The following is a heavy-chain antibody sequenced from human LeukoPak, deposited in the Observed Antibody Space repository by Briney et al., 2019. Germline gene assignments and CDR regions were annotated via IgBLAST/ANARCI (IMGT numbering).Heavy chain of an antibody. CDR3: ARGPLWFGELR. Sequence: ASVKVSCKASGYTFTSYDINWVRQATGQGLEWRGWMNPNSGNTGYAQKFQGRVTMTRTTSISQAYMELSSLRSEDTAVYYCARGPLWFGELRWGQGTLVTVSS. CDR2: MNPNSGNT. J-gene: IGHJ4*02. CDR1: GYTFTSYD. D-gene: IGHD3-10*01. V-gene: IGHV1-8*01.